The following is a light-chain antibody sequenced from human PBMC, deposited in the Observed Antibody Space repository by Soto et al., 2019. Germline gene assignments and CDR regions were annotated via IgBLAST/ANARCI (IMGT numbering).Light chain of an antibody. V-gene: IGKV1-39*01. CDR1: QSISSY. J-gene: IGKJ4*01. CDR3: QQSYSTPG. Sequence: DIQMTQSPSSLSASVGDRVTITCRASQSISSYLNWYQQKPGKAPKLLIYAASSLQSGVPSRFSGSGSGTDFTLTISSLQPEDFATYYCQQSYSTPGFGGGIKVDIK. CDR2: AAS.